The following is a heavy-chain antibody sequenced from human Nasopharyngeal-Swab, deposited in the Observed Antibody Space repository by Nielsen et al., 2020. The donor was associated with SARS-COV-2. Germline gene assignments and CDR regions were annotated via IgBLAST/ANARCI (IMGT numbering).Heavy chain of an antibody. CDR3: AKDQPNYYDSSGSFDY. CDR1: GFTFSSYA. V-gene: IGHV3-23*01. D-gene: IGHD3-22*01. Sequence: ESLKISCAASGFTFSSYAMSWVRQAPGKGLEWVSAISGSGGSTYYADSVKGRFTISRDNSKNTLYLQMNSLRAEDTAVYYCAKDQPNYYDSSGSFDYWGQGTLVTVSS. J-gene: IGHJ4*02. CDR2: ISGSGGST.